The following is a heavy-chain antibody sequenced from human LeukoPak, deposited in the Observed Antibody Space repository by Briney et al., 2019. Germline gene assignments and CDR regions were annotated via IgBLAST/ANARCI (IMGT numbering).Heavy chain of an antibody. CDR2: ISSSGSTI. CDR1: GFTFSDYY. CDR3: ARESRLELDDYGDYVNWFDP. V-gene: IGHV3-11*01. Sequence: GGSLRLSSAASGFTFSDYYMSWIRQAPGKGLEWVSYISSSGSTIYYADSVKGRFTISRDNAKNSLYLQMNSLRAEDTAVYYCARESRLELDDYGDYVNWFDPWGQGTLVTVSS. D-gene: IGHD4-17*01. J-gene: IGHJ5*02.